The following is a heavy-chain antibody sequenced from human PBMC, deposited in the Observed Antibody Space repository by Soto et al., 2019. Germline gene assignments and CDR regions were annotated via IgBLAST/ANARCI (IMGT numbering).Heavy chain of an antibody. D-gene: IGHD2-2*01. CDR2: ISGSGSST. Sequence: GGSLRLSCAASGFTFSSYAMTWVRQAPGKGLEWISAISGSGSSTYFADSVKGRFTISRDNSKNTLYLQMNSLRAEATAVHYCAYDKYGGSPRWFDPWGQGTLVTGSS. V-gene: IGHV3-23*01. CDR3: AYDKYGGSPRWFDP. J-gene: IGHJ5*02. CDR1: GFTFSSYA.